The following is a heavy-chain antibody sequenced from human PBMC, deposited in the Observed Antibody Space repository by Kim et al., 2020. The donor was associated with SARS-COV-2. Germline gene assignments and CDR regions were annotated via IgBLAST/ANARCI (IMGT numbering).Heavy chain of an antibody. V-gene: IGHV4-39*01. Sequence: TSSNHSLNSRVTVAVDTSKNQFSRKLGYVTAADTTVYYCARSHRFYGMDVWGQGTTVTVSS. CDR2: T. CDR3: ARSHRFYGMDV. J-gene: IGHJ6*02.